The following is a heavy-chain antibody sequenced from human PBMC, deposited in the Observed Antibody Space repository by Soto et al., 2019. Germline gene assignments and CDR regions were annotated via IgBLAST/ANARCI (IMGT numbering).Heavy chain of an antibody. CDR2: IYSGGST. CDR3: ARGRWFDP. Sequence: DVQLVESGGGLVQPGGSLRLSCAASGFTVSANYMTWVRQAPGKGLEWVSIIYSGGSTYYADSVKGRFTISRDNSNSTLYLQMNSLRAEDTAVYYCARGRWFDPWGQGTLVTVSS. J-gene: IGHJ5*02. CDR1: GFTVSANY. V-gene: IGHV3-66*01.